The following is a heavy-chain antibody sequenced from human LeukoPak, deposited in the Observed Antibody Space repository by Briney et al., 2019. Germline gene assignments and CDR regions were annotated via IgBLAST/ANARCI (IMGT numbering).Heavy chain of an antibody. CDR3: ARVLLWFGESRYYFDY. D-gene: IGHD3-10*01. J-gene: IGHJ4*02. Sequence: PGGSLRLSCAASGFTFSDYYMSWIRQAPGKGLEWVSYISSSGSTIYYADSVKGRFTISRDNAKNSLYLQMNSLRAEDTAVYYCARVLLWFGESRYYFDYWGQGTLVTVSS. CDR1: GFTFSDYY. CDR2: ISSSGSTI. V-gene: IGHV3-11*01.